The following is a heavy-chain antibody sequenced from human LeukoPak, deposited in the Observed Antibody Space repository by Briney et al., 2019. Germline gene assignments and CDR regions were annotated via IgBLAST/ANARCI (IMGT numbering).Heavy chain of an antibody. CDR3: ATGSVDSSGYVTTYSWFDP. V-gene: IGHV1-24*01. CDR1: GYTLTDLS. J-gene: IGHJ5*02. D-gene: IGHD3-22*01. Sequence: GASVKVSCKVSGYTLTDLSMHWVRQAPGKGLEWMGTFDPEDGETIYAQKFQGRVTMTEDTSADIAYMELSSLTSEDTAVYYCATGSVDSSGYVTTYSWFDPWGQGTLVTVSS. CDR2: FDPEDGET.